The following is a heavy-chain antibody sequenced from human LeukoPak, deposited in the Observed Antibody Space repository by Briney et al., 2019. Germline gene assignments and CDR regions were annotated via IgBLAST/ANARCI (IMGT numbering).Heavy chain of an antibody. V-gene: IGHV3-23*01. CDR1: GFTFSSYA. CDR3: ARKGAYYFDY. J-gene: IGHJ4*02. Sequence: TGGSLRLSCAASGFTFSSYAMSWVRQAPGKGLEWVSAISGSGGSTYYADSVKGRFTISRDNSKNTLYLQMNTLRAEDAAVYYCARKGAYYFDYWGQGTLVTVSS. CDR2: ISGSGGST.